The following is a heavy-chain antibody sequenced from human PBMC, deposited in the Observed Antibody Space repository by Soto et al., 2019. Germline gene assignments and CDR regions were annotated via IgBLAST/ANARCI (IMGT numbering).Heavy chain of an antibody. V-gene: IGHV4-39*01. CDR2: IDYNGFT. J-gene: IGHJ4*02. D-gene: IGHD2-15*01. CDR1: GCSIYRSGYY. CDR3: GKVLVGATGHTDSDS. Sequence: TLSLTCTVSGCSIYRSGYYLGLIRQSPGWGLGWIGKIDYNGFTYSNPSLKSRVTISRDTSKNQFSLKLTSVTAADTSLYYCGKVLVGATGHTDSDSWGPGTLVTVSS.